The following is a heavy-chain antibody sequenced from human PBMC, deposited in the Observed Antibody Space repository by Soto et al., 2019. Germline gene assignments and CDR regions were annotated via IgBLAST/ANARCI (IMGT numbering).Heavy chain of an antibody. J-gene: IGHJ5*02. V-gene: IGHV3-20*04. CDR2: INWYGGST. D-gene: IGHD1-1*01. CDR3: ARDLDLFPWGPSPTSSQP. Sequence: SGGSLRLSCAASGFTFDDYGMSWVRQAPGKGLEWVSGINWYGGSTGYADSVKGRFTISRDNAKNSLYLQMNSLRAEDTALYYCARDLDLFPWGPSPTSSQPWGQGTLVTVSS. CDR1: GFTFDDYG.